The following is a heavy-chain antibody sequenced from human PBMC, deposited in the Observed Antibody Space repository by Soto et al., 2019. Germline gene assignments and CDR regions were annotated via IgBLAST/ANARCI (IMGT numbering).Heavy chain of an antibody. CDR2: INPSGGST. J-gene: IGHJ4*02. CDR3: ARGLSPDD. V-gene: IGHV1-46*01. CDR1: AYTFTSYY. D-gene: IGHD3-10*01. Sequence: ASVKVSCNASAYTFTSYYMHLVRQARGQGLEWMGIINPSGGSTSYAQKFQGRVTMTRDRSTRTLYMKLSSLRYEDTAVYYCARGLSPDDWGQGTLVTVSS.